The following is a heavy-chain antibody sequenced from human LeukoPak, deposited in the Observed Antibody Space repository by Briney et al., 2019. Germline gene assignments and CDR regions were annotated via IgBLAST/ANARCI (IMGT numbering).Heavy chain of an antibody. Sequence: GGSLRLSCAASGFIFSDSAMHWVRQASGKGLEWVGRIRSKANNYATTYAASVKGRSTISRDDSKNTAYLQMNSLEIEDTAVYYCTRPCAGDCTDNYWGQGTLVTVSS. CDR1: GFIFSDSA. J-gene: IGHJ4*02. V-gene: IGHV3-73*01. CDR3: TRPCAGDCTDNY. D-gene: IGHD2-21*02. CDR2: IRSKANNYAT.